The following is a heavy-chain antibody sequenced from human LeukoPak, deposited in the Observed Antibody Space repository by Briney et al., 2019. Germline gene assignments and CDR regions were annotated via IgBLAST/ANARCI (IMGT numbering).Heavy chain of an antibody. V-gene: IGHV4-34*01. Sequence: SETLSLTCAVYGGSFSGYYWSWIRQPPGKGLEWIGEINHSGSTNYNPSLKSRVTISVDTSKNQFSLKLSSVTAADTAVYYCATRRMVRVFDYWGQGTLVTVSS. CDR2: INHSGST. CDR1: GGSFSGYY. D-gene: IGHD3-10*01. J-gene: IGHJ4*02. CDR3: ATRRMVRVFDY.